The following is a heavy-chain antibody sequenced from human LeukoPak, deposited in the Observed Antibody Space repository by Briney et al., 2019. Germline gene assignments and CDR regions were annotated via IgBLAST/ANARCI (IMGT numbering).Heavy chain of an antibody. CDR1: GGSISSGDYY. D-gene: IGHD3-16*01. J-gene: IGHJ6*03. V-gene: IGHV4-30-4*08. CDR3: ARTPWGNRGIYYMDV. CDR2: IYYSGST. Sequence: SQTLSLTCTVSGGSISSGDYYWSWIRQPPGKGLEWIGYIYYSGSTYYNPSLKSRVTISVDTSKNQFSLKLSSVTAADTAVYYCARTPWGNRGIYYMDVWGKGTAVTVSS.